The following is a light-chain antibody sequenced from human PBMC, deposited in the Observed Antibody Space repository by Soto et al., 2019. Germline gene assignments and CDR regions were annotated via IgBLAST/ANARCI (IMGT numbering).Light chain of an antibody. J-gene: IGKJ1*01. Sequence: DIQMSQSPSTLPASEIDRLIITCRASQSISNHLNWYQQKPGKAPKLLIFAASSLQSGVPSRFSGSRSGPDFTLTISSLQPEDFATYYCQQSYSRPPTFGQGTNVDI. CDR3: QQSYSRPPT. CDR2: AAS. CDR1: QSISNH. V-gene: IGKV1-39*01.